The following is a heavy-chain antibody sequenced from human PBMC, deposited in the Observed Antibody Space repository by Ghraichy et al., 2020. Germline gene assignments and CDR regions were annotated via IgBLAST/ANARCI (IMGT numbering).Heavy chain of an antibody. D-gene: IGHD1-7*01. CDR1: GFTFSSYA. J-gene: IGHJ4*02. CDR3: ARDQDNWNYGVFDY. Sequence: GESLNISCVASGFTFSSYAMSWVRQAPGKGLEWVAGISGSGSSTYYADSVKGRFTISRDKSENTLYLQMNSLRAEDTALYYCARDQDNWNYGVFDYWGQGTLVTVSS. CDR2: ISGSGSST. V-gene: IGHV3-23*01.